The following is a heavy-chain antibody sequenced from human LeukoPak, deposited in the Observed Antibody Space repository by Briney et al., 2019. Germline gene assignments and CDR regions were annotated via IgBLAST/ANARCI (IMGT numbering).Heavy chain of an antibody. Sequence: PGGSLRLSREASGFTFGSHAMYWVRQAPGKGLEWVAGIFGSGGSPHYADSVKGRFTISRDNSRNTVYLQINSLRADDTAVYYCGKTTVGYSSGQKPAWPVDYWGQGTLVTVSS. CDR1: GFTFGSHA. D-gene: IGHD5-18*01. J-gene: IGHJ4*02. V-gene: IGHV3-23*01. CDR3: GKTTVGYSSGQKPAWPVDY. CDR2: IFGSGGSP.